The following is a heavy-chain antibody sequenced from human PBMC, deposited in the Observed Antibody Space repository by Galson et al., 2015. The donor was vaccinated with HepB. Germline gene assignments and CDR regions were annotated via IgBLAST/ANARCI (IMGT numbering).Heavy chain of an antibody. CDR2: ISAYNGNT. J-gene: IGHJ4*02. CDR1: GYTFTSYG. D-gene: IGHD2-15*01. V-gene: IGHV1-18*01. Sequence: SVKVSCKASGYTFTSYGISWVQQAPGQGLEWMGWISAYNGNTNYAQKLQGRVTMTTDTSTSTAYMELRSLRSDDTAVYYCARDGIVVVVAATDADFDSWGQGTLVTVSS. CDR3: ARDGIVVVVAATDADFDS.